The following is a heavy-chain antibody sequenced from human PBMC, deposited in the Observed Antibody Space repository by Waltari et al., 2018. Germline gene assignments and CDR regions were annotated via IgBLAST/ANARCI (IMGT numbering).Heavy chain of an antibody. CDR3: ARAGCSGGSCYSNYYYYYGMDV. J-gene: IGHJ6*02. CDR1: GGTFSSYA. V-gene: IGHV1-69*10. D-gene: IGHD2-15*01. Sequence: QVQLVQSGAEVKKPGSSVKVSCKASGGTFSSYAISWVRQAPGQGREWMGGIIPILGIANYAQKFQGRVTITADKSTSTAYMELSSLRSEDTAVYYCARAGCSGGSCYSNYYYYYGMDVWGQGTTVTVSS. CDR2: IIPILGIA.